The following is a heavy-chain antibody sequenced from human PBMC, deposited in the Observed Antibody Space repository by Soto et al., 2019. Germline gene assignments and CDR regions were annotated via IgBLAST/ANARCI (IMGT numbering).Heavy chain of an antibody. CDR1: GYTFTSYA. CDR3: ARVSPSITMRAQYFQH. CDR2: INAGNGNT. J-gene: IGHJ1*01. D-gene: IGHD3-22*01. V-gene: IGHV1-3*01. Sequence: AASVKVSCKASGYTFTSYAMHWVRQAPGQRLEWMGWINAGNGNTKYSQKFQGRVTITRDTSASTAYMELSSLRSEDTAVYYCARVSPSITMRAQYFQHWGQGTLVTVSS.